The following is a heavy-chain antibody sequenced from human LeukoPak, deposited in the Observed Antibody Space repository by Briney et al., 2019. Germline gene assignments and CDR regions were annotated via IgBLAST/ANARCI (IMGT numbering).Heavy chain of an antibody. D-gene: IGHD7-27*01. J-gene: IGHJ4*02. CDR2: IYRDGTT. CDR1: GFTVSSNY. CDR3: ARDSPANWAQFDS. V-gene: IGHV3-53*01. Sequence: GGSLRLSCAASGFTVSSNYMSWVRQAPGKGLEWVSIIYRDGTTYYADSVKGRFTISRDNSKNTLYLEMNSLRAENTAVYYCARDSPANWAQFDSWGQGTLVTVSS.